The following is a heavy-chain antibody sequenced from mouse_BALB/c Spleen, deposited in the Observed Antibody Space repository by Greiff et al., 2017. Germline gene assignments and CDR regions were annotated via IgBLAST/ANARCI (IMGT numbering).Heavy chain of an antibody. V-gene: IGHV1-31*01. CDR1: GYSFTGYY. Sequence: VQLKESGPELVKPGASVKISCKASGYSFTGYYMHWVKQSHVKSLEWIGRINPYNGATSYNQNFKDKASLTVDKSSSTAYMELHSLTSEDSAVYYCARVYGSSYLDYWGQGTTLTVSS. J-gene: IGHJ2*01. CDR3: ARVYGSSYLDY. CDR2: INPYNGAT. D-gene: IGHD1-1*01.